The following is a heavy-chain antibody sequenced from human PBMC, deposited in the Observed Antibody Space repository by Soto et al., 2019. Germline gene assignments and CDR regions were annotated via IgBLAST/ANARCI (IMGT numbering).Heavy chain of an antibody. J-gene: IGHJ5*02. CDR3: ARLGAYYQSLDP. D-gene: IGHD2-21*01. CDR1: GGSISSSNW. Sequence: SETLSLTCAVSGGSISSSNWWSWVRQPPGKGLEWIGEIYYSGSTNYNPSLKSRVTISVDKSKNQFSLKLSSVTAADTAVYYCARLGAYYQSLDPWGQGTVVTV. V-gene: IGHV4-4*02. CDR2: IYYSGST.